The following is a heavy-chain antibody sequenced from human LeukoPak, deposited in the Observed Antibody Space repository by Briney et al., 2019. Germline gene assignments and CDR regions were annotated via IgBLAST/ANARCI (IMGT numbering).Heavy chain of an antibody. CDR3: ARDEYPFAYSSSQGCFDP. V-gene: IGHV3-30-3*01. CDR1: GFSFNRYA. CDR2: ISNDGSNK. Sequence: GGSLRLSCAASGFSFNRYAMHWVRQAPGKGLEWVAVISNDGSNKYYADSVKGRFTISRDNSKNTLFLQMNSLRAEDTAVYYCARDEYPFAYSSSQGCFDPWGQGTLVTVSS. D-gene: IGHD6-6*01. J-gene: IGHJ5*02.